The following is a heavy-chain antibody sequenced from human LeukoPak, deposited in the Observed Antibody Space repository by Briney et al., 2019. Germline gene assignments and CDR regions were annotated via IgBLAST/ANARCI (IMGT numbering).Heavy chain of an antibody. V-gene: IGHV3-21*01. J-gene: IGHJ3*02. CDR2: ISSSSSYI. Sequence: VGSLPRSCAASGFTFSSYSMNWVRQAPGKGLEWVSSISSSSSYIYYADSVKGRFTIYRDNAKNSLYLQMNSLRAEDAAVYYCARDQRGYSYGGGNAFDSWGHRIIVSVSS. CDR3: ARDQRGYSYGGGNAFDS. CDR1: GFTFSSYS. D-gene: IGHD5-18*01.